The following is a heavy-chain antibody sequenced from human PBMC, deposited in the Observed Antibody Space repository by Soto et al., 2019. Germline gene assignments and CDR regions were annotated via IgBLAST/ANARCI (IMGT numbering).Heavy chain of an antibody. CDR3: GRLRGAYSAY. Sequence: PGGSLRLSCAVSGFTFSTYWMTWIRQAPGKGLEWLANIKEDGSETHSLDSVGGRFAISRDNTKHSLHLQMNSLTAEDTAVYYWGRLRGAYSAYWGKGTLVTVSS. V-gene: IGHV3-7*01. CDR2: IKEDGSET. D-gene: IGHD2-15*01. J-gene: IGHJ4*02. CDR1: GFTFSTYW.